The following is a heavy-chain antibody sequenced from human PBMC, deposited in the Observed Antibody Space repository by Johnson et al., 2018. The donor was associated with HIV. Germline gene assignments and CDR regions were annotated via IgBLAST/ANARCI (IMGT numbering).Heavy chain of an antibody. CDR3: AKDLVWNSGSYWDAFDV. CDR1: AFTLRSSG. Sequence: QVQLVESGGGVVQPGGSLRLSCAASAFTLRSSGMLWVRQAPGTGLEWVTFIRYDGSNKYSADSVKGRFTVSRDNSKNTLYLHMNSLKPEDTAVYYCAKDLVWNSGSYWDAFDVWGQGTKVTVSS. V-gene: IGHV3-30*02. D-gene: IGHD1-26*01. J-gene: IGHJ3*01. CDR2: IRYDGSNK.